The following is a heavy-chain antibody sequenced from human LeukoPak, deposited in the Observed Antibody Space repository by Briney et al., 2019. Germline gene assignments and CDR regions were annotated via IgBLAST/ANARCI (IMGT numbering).Heavy chain of an antibody. D-gene: IGHD3-22*01. J-gene: IGHJ4*02. CDR2: TYYRSKWYN. Sequence: SQTLSLTCAISGDSVSSNIAAWNWIRQSPSRGLEWLGRTYYRSKWYNDYAVSVKSRITINPDTSKNQFSLQLNSVTPEDTAVYYCARGFVDSSGYYLPVIRADFDYWGQGTLVTVSS. CDR3: ARGFVDSSGYYLPVIRADFDY. V-gene: IGHV6-1*01. CDR1: GDSVSSNIAA.